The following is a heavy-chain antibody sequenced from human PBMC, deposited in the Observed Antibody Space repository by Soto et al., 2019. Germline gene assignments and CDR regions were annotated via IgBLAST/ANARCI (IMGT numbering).Heavy chain of an antibody. V-gene: IGHV4-34*01. CDR1: GGSFSGYY. D-gene: IGHD6-19*01. Sequence: QVQLQQWGAGLLKPSETLSLTCAVYGGSFSGYYWSWIRQPPGKGLEWIGEINHSGSTNYNPSLKSRVTISVDTSKNQFSLKLSSVTAADTAVYYCARTSPYSSGWYGFSRYGMDVWDQGTTVTVSS. J-gene: IGHJ6*02. CDR2: INHSGST. CDR3: ARTSPYSSGWYGFSRYGMDV.